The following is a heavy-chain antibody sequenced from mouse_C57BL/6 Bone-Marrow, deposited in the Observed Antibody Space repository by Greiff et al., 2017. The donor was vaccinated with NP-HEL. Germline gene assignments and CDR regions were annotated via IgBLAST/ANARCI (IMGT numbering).Heavy chain of an antibody. CDR1: GFTFSSYG. D-gene: IGHD2-4*01. V-gene: IGHV5-6*01. J-gene: IGHJ3*01. CDR2: ISSGGSYT. CDR3: ASPYDYDVAWFAY. Sequence: EVQVVESGGDLVKPGGSLKLSCAASGFTFSSYGMSWVRQTPDKRLEWVATISSGGSYTYYPDSVKGRSTISRDNAKNTRYLQMSSLKSEDTAMYYCASPYDYDVAWFAYWGQGTRVTVSA.